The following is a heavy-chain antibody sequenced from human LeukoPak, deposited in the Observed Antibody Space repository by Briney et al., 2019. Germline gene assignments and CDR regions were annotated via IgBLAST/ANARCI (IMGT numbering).Heavy chain of an antibody. V-gene: IGHV4-34*01. CDR1: GGSFSGYY. CDR2: INHSGST. CDR3: ARSPSSFGY. Sequence: SETLSLTCAVYGGSFSGYYWSWIRQPPGKGLEWIGEINHSGSTNYNPSLKSRVTISVDTSENQFSLKLSSVTAADTAVYYCARSPSSFGYWGQGTLVTVSS. D-gene: IGHD6-13*01. J-gene: IGHJ4*02.